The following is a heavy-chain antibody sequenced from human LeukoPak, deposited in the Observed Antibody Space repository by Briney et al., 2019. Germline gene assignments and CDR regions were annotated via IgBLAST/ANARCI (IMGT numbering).Heavy chain of an antibody. D-gene: IGHD6-13*01. CDR2: IKNKTNSYAT. CDR3: TIEYSSSWYLDY. Sequence: GGSLTLSCAASGFTFSGSAIHWVRQASGKGLEWVGRIKNKTNSYATAYAASVKGRFTISRDDAKNTAYLQMNSLKSEDTAVYYCTIEYSSSWYLDYWGQGTLVTVSS. V-gene: IGHV3-73*01. J-gene: IGHJ4*02. CDR1: GFTFSGSA.